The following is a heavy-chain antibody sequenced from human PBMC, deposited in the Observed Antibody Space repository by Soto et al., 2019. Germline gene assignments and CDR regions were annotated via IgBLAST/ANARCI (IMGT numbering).Heavy chain of an antibody. Sequence: PGGSLRLSCAASGFTFSSYVMNWVRQAPGKGLEWVSYISSSGSTIYYADSVKGRFTISRDKAKNSLYLQMNSLRAEDTAVYYCARDTYDSSGYYYFAFDIWGQGTMVTVSS. CDR2: ISSSGSTI. V-gene: IGHV3-48*03. CDR3: ARDTYDSSGYYYFAFDI. CDR1: GFTFSSYV. J-gene: IGHJ3*02. D-gene: IGHD3-22*01.